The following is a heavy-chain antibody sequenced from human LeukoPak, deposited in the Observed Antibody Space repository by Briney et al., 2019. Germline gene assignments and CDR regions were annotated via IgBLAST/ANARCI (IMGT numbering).Heavy chain of an antibody. CDR3: AKGDKPVIAMVKFDY. CDR1: GFTFRTYG. CDR2: ISGSGTNT. D-gene: IGHD5-18*01. Sequence: GGSLRLSCAASGFTFRTYGMNWVRQAPGKGLEWVSVISGSGTNTYYADSVKGRFTISRDNSKNTLYMQMNSLRAEDTAVYYCAKGDKPVIAMVKFDYWGQGTLVTVSS. V-gene: IGHV3-23*01. J-gene: IGHJ4*02.